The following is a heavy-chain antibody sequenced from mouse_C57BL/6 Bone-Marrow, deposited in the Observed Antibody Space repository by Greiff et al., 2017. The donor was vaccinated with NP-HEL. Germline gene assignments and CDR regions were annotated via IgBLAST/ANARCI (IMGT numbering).Heavy chain of an antibody. CDR1: GYTFTRYW. CDR2: INPSSGYT. D-gene: IGHD2-4*01. J-gene: IGHJ4*01. CDR3: ARAVSTRYAMDY. Sequence: QVQLQQSGAELAKPGASVKLSCKASGYTFTRYWMHWVKQRPGQGLEWIGYINPSSGYTKYNQKFKDKATLPADKSSSTAYMQLSSLTYEDSAVYYCARAVSTRYAMDYWGQGTSVTVSS. V-gene: IGHV1-7*01.